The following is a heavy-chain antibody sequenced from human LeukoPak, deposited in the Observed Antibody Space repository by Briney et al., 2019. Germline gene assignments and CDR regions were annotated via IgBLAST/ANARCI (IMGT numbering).Heavy chain of an antibody. CDR3: AILGYCSSTSCYRKRNYYYYMDV. J-gene: IGHJ6*03. D-gene: IGHD2-2*02. Sequence: ASVKVSCKASGYTFTSYDINWVRQATGQGLEWMGWMNPNSGNTGYAQKFQGRVTMTRNTSISTAYLELSSLRSEDTGVYYCAILGYCSSTSCYRKRNYYYYMDVWGKGTTVTVSS. V-gene: IGHV1-8*01. CDR1: GYTFTSYD. CDR2: MNPNSGNT.